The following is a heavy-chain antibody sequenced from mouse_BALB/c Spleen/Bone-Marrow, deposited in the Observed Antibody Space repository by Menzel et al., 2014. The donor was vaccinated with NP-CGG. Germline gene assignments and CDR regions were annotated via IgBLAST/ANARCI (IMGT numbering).Heavy chain of an antibody. D-gene: IGHD1-3*01. V-gene: IGHV5-6-5*01. Sequence: LEESGGRLVTPGTPLTLTCTVSGFSLSSYNMGWVRQAPGKGLEWIGIIWTSSNTDYASWAKGRFTISKTSTTVDLKITSPTTEDTATYFCARDVVSGSSYNNLWGQGTLVTVS. J-gene: IGHJ3*02. CDR1: GFSLSSYN. CDR3: ARDVVSGSSYNNL. CDR2: IWTSSNT.